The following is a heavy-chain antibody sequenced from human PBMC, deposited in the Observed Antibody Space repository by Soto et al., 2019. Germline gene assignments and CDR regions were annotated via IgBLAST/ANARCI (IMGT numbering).Heavy chain of an antibody. Sequence: SLRLSYAAFGFTFGSYAMSWVRQAPGGALDWVSTIIGNGGSTYYADSVKGRFTISRDNSKNTVYLQMNSLRAEDTAVYYCAKYSYGQIDYWGQGTLVTVSS. D-gene: IGHD5-18*01. CDR1: GFTFGSYA. J-gene: IGHJ4*02. CDR2: IIGNGGST. CDR3: AKYSYGQIDY. V-gene: IGHV3-23*01.